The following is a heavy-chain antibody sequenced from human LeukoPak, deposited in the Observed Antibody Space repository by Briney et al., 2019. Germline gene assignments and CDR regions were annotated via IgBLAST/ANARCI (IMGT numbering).Heavy chain of an antibody. CDR3: ANLMYDYVWGSYRFPSLDGDY. J-gene: IGHJ4*02. Sequence: GSLRLSCAASGFTFSSYAMSWVRQAPGKGLEWVSAISGCGGSTYYADSVKGRFTISRDNSKNTLYLQMNSLRAEDTAVYYCANLMYDYVWGSYRFPSLDGDYWGQGTLVTVSP. CDR1: GFTFSSYA. D-gene: IGHD3-16*02. CDR2: ISGCGGST. V-gene: IGHV3-23*01.